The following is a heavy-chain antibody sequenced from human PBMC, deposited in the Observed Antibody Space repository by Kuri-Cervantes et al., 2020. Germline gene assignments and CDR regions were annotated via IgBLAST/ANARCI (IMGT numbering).Heavy chain of an antibody. CDR3: ARILGDCSGGSCYPSWFDP. V-gene: IGHV4-61*01. J-gene: IGHJ5*02. CDR1: GGSVSSGSYY. D-gene: IGHD2-15*01. Sequence: SETLSLTCTVSGGSVSSGSYYWSWIRQPPGKGLEWIGYICYSGSTNYNPSLKSRVTISVDTSKNQFSLKLSSVTAAGTAVYYCARILGDCSGGSCYPSWFDPWGQGTLVTVSS. CDR2: ICYSGST.